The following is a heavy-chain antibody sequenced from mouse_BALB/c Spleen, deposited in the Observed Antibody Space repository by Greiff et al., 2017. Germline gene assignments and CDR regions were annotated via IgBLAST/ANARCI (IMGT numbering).Heavy chain of an antibody. J-gene: IGHJ4*01. D-gene: IGHD4-1*01. Sequence: EVMLVESGGGLVQPGGSRKLSCAASGFTFSSFGMHWVRQAPEKGLEWVAYISSGSSTIYYADTVKGRFTISRDNPKNTLFLQMTSLRSEDTAMYYCARKGANWDAMDYWGQGTSVTVSS. V-gene: IGHV5-17*02. CDR1: GFTFSSFG. CDR2: ISSGSSTI. CDR3: ARKGANWDAMDY.